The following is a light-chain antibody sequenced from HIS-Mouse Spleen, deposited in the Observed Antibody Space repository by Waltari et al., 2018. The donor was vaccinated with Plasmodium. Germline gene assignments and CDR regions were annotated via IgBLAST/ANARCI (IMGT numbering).Light chain of an antibody. J-gene: IGLJ2*01. V-gene: IGLV2-8*01. CDR2: EVS. Sequence: QSDLTRPRSASGSPGQAVTISCPGTSSDVGGYNYVSWYQQHPGKAPKLMIYEVSKLPSGVPDRFSGSKSGNTASLTVSGLQAEDEADYYCSSYAGSNNLVFGGGTKLTVL. CDR1: SSDVGGYNY. CDR3: SSYAGSNNLV.